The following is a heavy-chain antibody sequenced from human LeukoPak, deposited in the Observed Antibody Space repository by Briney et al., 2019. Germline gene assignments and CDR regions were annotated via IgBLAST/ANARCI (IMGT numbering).Heavy chain of an antibody. D-gene: IGHD6-19*01. CDR2: ISTHNGNT. J-gene: IGHJ4*02. Sequence: GASVKVSCKASGYTFTSYGVNWVRQAPGQGLEWMGWISTHNGNTNYAQKLQGRVTMTTDTSTSTAYMELRSLRSDDTAVYYCVGYSSGWYWDFDYWGQGTLVTVSS. CDR3: VGYSSGWYWDFDY. V-gene: IGHV1-18*01. CDR1: GYTFTSYG.